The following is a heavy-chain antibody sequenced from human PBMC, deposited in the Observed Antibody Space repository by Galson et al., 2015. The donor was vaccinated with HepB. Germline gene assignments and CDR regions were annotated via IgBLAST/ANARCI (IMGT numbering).Heavy chain of an antibody. D-gene: IGHD6-13*01. CDR2: IIPTFGTA. CDR3: ARPGGSSWHRGGYYYGMDV. J-gene: IGHJ6*02. V-gene: IGHV1-69*13. Sequence: SVKVSCKASGGTFSSYAISWVRQAPGQGLEWMGGIIPTFGTANYAQKFQGRVTITADESTSTAYMELSSLRSEDTAVYYCARPGGSSWHRGGYYYGMDVWGQGTTVTVSS. CDR1: GGTFSSYA.